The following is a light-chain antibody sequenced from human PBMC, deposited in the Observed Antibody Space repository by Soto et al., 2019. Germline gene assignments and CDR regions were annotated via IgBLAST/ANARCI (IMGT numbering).Light chain of an antibody. CDR1: QNIASY. V-gene: IGKV1-39*01. J-gene: IGKJ2*02. CDR3: QQSHSTPRT. Sequence: DIQMTQFPSSLSASVGSRVDITCRASQNIASYLNWFQQIPGKAPKLLMYAASNLVSGVPSRFSGSGSGTEFTLTITGLQPEDFATYFCQQSHSTPRTFGQGTKLDI. CDR2: AAS.